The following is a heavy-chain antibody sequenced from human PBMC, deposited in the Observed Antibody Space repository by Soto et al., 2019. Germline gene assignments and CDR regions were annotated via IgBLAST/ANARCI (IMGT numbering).Heavy chain of an antibody. V-gene: IGHV4-31*03. CDR2: IYYSGST. CDR1: GGSISNYY. CDR3: ARATRGPSSGYYQLDY. Sequence: TLSLTCIVSGGSISNYYWSWIRQHPGKGLEWIGYIYYSGSTYYNPSLKSRVTISVDTSKNQFSLKLSSVTAADTAVFYCARATRGPSSGYYQLDYWGKGTLVTVSS. D-gene: IGHD3-22*01. J-gene: IGHJ4*02.